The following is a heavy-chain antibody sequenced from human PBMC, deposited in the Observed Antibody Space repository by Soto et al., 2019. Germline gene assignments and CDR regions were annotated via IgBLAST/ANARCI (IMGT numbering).Heavy chain of an antibody. Sequence: TGSCNASGSTFPSYGGGWVLKETGQLLDGMGWISAYNGNTNYAQKLQGRVTMTTDTSTSTAYMELSSLRSEDTAVYYCAGGDDYVWGSPGRGSYYGMDVWGQGNTVNGS. J-gene: IGHJ6*02. CDR2: ISAYNGNT. CDR1: GSTFPSYG. CDR3: AGGDDYVWGSPGRGSYYGMDV. D-gene: IGHD3-16*01. V-gene: IGHV1-18*01.